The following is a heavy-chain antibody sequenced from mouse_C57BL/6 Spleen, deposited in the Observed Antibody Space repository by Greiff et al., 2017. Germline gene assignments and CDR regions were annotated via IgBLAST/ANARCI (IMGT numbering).Heavy chain of an antibody. V-gene: IGHV1-52*01. CDR3: ARGNSYAMDY. D-gene: IGHD2-1*01. Sequence: QVQLQQPGAELVRPGSSVKLSCKASGYTFTSYRMHWVKQRPIQGLEWIGNIDPSDSETHYNQKFKDKATLTVDKSSSTAYMPLSSLTSEDSAVYYCARGNSYAMDYWGQGTSVTVSS. CDR1: GYTFTSYR. CDR2: IDPSDSET. J-gene: IGHJ4*01.